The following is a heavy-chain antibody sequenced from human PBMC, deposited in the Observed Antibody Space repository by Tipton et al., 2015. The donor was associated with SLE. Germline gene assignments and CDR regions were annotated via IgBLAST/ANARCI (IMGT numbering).Heavy chain of an antibody. V-gene: IGHV3-74*01. Sequence: SLRLSCAASGFTFSSYWMHWVRQAPGKGLVWVSRINSDGSSTNYADSVKGRFTISRDNAKNTLYLQMNSLRAEDTTMYYCARDVPYYGSSSRRAFDIWGQGTMVTVSS. J-gene: IGHJ3*02. CDR3: ARDVPYYGSSSRRAFDI. CDR2: INSDGSST. D-gene: IGHD6-6*01. CDR1: GFTFSSYW.